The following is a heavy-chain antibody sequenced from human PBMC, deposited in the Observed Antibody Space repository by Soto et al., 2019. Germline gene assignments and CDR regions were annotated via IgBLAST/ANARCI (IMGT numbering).Heavy chain of an antibody. CDR2: ISWNSGSI. D-gene: IGHD3-22*01. CDR1: GFTFDDYA. Sequence: GGSLRLSCAASGFTFDDYAMHWVRQAPGKGLEWVSGISWNSGSIGYADSVKGRVTISRDNAKNSLYLQMNSLRAEDTALYYCASTPYYYDSSGYYYFDYWGQGTLVTVSS. CDR3: ASTPYYYDSSGYYYFDY. V-gene: IGHV3-9*01. J-gene: IGHJ4*02.